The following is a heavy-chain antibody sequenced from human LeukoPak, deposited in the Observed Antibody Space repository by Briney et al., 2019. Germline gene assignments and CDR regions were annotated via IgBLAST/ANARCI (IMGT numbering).Heavy chain of an antibody. V-gene: IGHV1-24*01. CDR1: GHTLTELS. D-gene: IGHD6-19*01. J-gene: IGHJ4*02. Sequence: ASVKVSYKVSGHTLTELSMHWVRQAPGKGLEWMGGFDPEDGETIYAQKFQGRVTMTEDTSTDTAYMELSSLRSEDTAVYYCATDRGSGWYILDYWGQGTLVTVSS. CDR2: FDPEDGET. CDR3: ATDRGSGWYILDY.